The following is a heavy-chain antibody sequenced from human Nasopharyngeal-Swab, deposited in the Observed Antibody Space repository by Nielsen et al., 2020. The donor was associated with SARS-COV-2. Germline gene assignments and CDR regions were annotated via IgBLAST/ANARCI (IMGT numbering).Heavy chain of an antibody. CDR1: GGSIKSSTFY. J-gene: IGHJ4*02. CDR2: IFHSGSA. D-gene: IGHD6-13*01. V-gene: IGHV4-39*02. Sequence: SETLSLTCTVSGGSIKSSTFYWCWIRQPPGKGLEWIGSIFHSGSAYYNPSLQRRVTLSVDPSKNHFSLKLSSVTAADTAIYYCARSSWFWDLDYWGQGTLVPVSA. CDR3: ARSSWFWDLDY.